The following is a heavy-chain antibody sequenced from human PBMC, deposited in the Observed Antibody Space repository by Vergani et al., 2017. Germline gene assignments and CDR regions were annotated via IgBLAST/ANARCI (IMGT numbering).Heavy chain of an antibody. D-gene: IGHD6-13*01. J-gene: IGHJ5*02. CDR1: GGTFSSYA. Sequence: QVQLVQSGAEVKKPGSSVKVSCKASGGTFSSYAISWVRQAPGQGLEWMGRIIPILGIANYAQKFQGRVTITADKSTSTAYMELSSLRSEDTAVYYCAREAEPEVSHKYSSSWYGVWFDPWGQGTLVTVSS. CDR2: IIPILGIA. V-gene: IGHV1-69*04. CDR3: AREAEPEVSHKYSSSWYGVWFDP.